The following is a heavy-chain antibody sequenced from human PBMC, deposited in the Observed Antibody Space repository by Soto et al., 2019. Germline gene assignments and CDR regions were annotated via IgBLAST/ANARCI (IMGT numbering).Heavy chain of an antibody. Sequence: GSLRLSCAASGFTFSTYWMSWVRQAPGKGLEWVANIKQDGSEKYYVDSVKGRFTISRDNAKNSLYLQMNSLRAEDTAVYYCARDEQRGYSYFDYWGQGTLVTVSS. D-gene: IGHD5-18*01. V-gene: IGHV3-7*03. J-gene: IGHJ4*02. CDR1: GFTFSTYW. CDR2: IKQDGSEK. CDR3: ARDEQRGYSYFDY.